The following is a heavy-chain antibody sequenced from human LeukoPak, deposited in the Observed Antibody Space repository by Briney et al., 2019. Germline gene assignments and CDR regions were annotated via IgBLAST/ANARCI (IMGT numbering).Heavy chain of an antibody. V-gene: IGHV3-21*01. Sequence: GGSLRLSCAASGFTFSIYWMHWVRQAPGKGLEWVSSISGSNSYIFYADSVKGRFTVSRDNTKDSLYLQMNSLRAEDTAVYYCARALTTLTYEGYRGQGTLVTVSS. D-gene: IGHD1-1*01. CDR3: ARALTTLTYEGY. CDR2: ISGSNSYI. J-gene: IGHJ4*02. CDR1: GFTFSIYW.